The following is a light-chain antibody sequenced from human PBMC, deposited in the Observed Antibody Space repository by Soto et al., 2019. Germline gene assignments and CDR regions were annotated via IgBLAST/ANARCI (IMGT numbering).Light chain of an antibody. J-gene: IGKJ3*01. CDR1: QAISSA. CDR3: QQFNYWPVT. V-gene: IGKV1D-13*01. Sequence: ANQLTQSPSSLSASVGDRVTITCRASQAISSALAWYQQKPGKPPKLLIYDASTLQRGVPSRFSGTASGTDFTLTINSLQPEDFATYYCQQFNYWPVTFGPGTKVDIK. CDR2: DAS.